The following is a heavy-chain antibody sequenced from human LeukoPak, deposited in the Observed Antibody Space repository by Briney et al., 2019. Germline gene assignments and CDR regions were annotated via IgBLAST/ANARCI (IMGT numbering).Heavy chain of an antibody. D-gene: IGHD3-3*01. Sequence: GGSLRLSCAASGLPFRSNAMSWARQPPGKGLGWASAISGSGGSTYYADSVKGRFTISRDNSKNTLFLQMNSLRAEDTAPYYCAKSVAIYFYYGLDVWGQGTTVTVSS. J-gene: IGHJ6*02. CDR2: ISGSGGST. CDR1: GLPFRSNA. CDR3: AKSVAIYFYYGLDV. V-gene: IGHV3-23*01.